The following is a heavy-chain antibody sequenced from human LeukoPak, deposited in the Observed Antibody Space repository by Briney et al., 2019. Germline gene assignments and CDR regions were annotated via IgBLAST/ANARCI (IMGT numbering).Heavy chain of an antibody. CDR3: ARVFAEGTIRYDY. CDR2: INPHSGGT. V-gene: IGHV1-2*02. Sequence: ASVKVSCKASGYTFTAYYMHWVRQAPGQGLEWMGWINPHSGGTNFAQKFQGRVTMTRDTSISTAYMELSRLRSDDTAVYYCARVFAEGTIRYDYWGQGTLVTVSS. CDR1: GYTFTAYY. J-gene: IGHJ4*02. D-gene: IGHD1-14*01.